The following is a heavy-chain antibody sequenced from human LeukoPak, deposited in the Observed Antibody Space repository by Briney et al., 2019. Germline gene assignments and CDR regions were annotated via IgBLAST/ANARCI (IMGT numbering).Heavy chain of an antibody. CDR3: ARDVPPGSGGEDY. CDR1: GYSISSGYY. J-gene: IGHJ4*02. CDR2: IYYSGST. V-gene: IGHV4-38-2*02. D-gene: IGHD2-15*01. Sequence: SETLSLTCTVSGYSISSGYYWGWIRQPPGKGLEWIGSIYYSGSTYYNPSLKSRVTISVDTSKNQFSLKLSSVTAADTAVYYCARDVPPGSGGEDYWGQGTLVTVSS.